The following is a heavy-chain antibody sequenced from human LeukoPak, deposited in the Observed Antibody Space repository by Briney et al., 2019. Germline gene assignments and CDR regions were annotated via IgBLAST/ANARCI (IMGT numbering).Heavy chain of an antibody. CDR1: GFTFSDYY. D-gene: IGHD6-19*01. Sequence: GGSLRLSCAASGFTFSDYYMNWIRQAPGKGLEWISYISSSGGTIYYADSVKGRFTISRDNVKNSLYLQMNSLRAEDTAVYYCASYSSGWFGAFHIWGQGTMVTVSS. CDR2: ISSSGGTI. V-gene: IGHV3-11*04. CDR3: ASYSSGWFGAFHI. J-gene: IGHJ3*02.